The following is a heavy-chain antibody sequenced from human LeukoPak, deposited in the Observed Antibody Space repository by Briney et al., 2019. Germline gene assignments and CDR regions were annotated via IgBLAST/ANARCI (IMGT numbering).Heavy chain of an antibody. J-gene: IGHJ6*03. V-gene: IGHV4-34*01. CDR3: ARQVYTNFYYYYYMDV. CDR2: ISHSGST. CDR1: GGSFSGYS. D-gene: IGHD5/OR15-5a*01. Sequence: SETLSLTCAVYGGSFSGYSWSWIRQPPGKGLEWIGEISHSGSTNYNPSLKSRVTISVDTSKNQFSLKLSSVTAADTAVYYCARQVYTNFYYYYYMDVWGKGTPVTVSS.